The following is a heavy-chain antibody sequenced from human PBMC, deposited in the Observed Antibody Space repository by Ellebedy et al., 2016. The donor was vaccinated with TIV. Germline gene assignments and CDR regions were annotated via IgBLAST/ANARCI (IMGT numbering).Heavy chain of an antibody. Sequence: SETLSLTXAVYGGSFSGYYWSWIRQPPGKGLEWIGEINHSGSTNYNPSLKSRVTISVDTSKNQFSLKLSSVTAADTAVYYCATLYCSSTSCEGWFDPWGQGTLVTVSS. J-gene: IGHJ5*02. CDR3: ATLYCSSTSCEGWFDP. CDR1: GGSFSGYY. CDR2: INHSGST. V-gene: IGHV4-34*01. D-gene: IGHD2-2*01.